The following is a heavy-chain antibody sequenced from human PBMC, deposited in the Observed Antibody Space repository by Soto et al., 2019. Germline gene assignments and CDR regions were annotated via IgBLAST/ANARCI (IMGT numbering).Heavy chain of an antibody. V-gene: IGHV1-2*02. Sequence: QVELVQSGAEVKKPGSSVKVSCQASEDTFRNYAISWVRQAPGQGFEWMGWINPNSGGTNYAQKFQGRVTMTKDTSISTVYMELSRLRSDDTAVYYCAGNWNDGDDYFDYWGQGTLVTVSS. CDR2: INPNSGGT. J-gene: IGHJ4*02. CDR1: EDTFRNYA. CDR3: AGNWNDGDDYFDY. D-gene: IGHD1-1*01.